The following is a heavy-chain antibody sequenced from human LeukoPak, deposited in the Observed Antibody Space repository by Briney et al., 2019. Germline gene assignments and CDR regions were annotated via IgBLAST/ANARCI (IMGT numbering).Heavy chain of an antibody. J-gene: IGHJ5*02. V-gene: IGHV3-74*01. CDR3: ASGGLLGLDP. Sequence: GGSLRLSCAASGFTFGSYWMHWVRQAPGKGLVWVSRINTDGSSTYYADSVKGRFTISRDNARNTLYLQMNSLRVDDTAVYYCASGGLLGLDPWGQGTLVTVSS. D-gene: IGHD3-16*01. CDR1: GFTFGSYW. CDR2: INTDGSST.